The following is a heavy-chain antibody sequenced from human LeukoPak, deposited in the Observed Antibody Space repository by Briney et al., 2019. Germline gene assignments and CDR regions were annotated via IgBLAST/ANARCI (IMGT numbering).Heavy chain of an antibody. CDR2: SSTYDGNT. D-gene: IGHD1-1*01. V-gene: IGHV1-18*01. CDR3: ARESNWAYYFDY. Sequence: GASVKVSCKASGCTFSSYGIGWARQAPGQGLEWMGWSSTYDGNTKYAENFRDRVTMTTDTSSSTAYMDLRSLRSDDTAVYFCARESNWAYYFDYWGQGTLLTVSS. J-gene: IGHJ4*02. CDR1: GCTFSSYG.